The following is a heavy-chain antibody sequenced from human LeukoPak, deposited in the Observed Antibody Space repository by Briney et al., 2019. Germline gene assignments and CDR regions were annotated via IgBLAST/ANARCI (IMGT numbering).Heavy chain of an antibody. CDR3: ARDLGTTVASHSYYVMDV. J-gene: IGHJ6*02. CDR2: ISSSSSYI. Sequence: GGSLRLSCAASGFTFSSYSMNWVRQAPGKGLEWVSSISSSSSYIYYADSVKGRFTISRDNAKNSLYLQMNSLRDEDTAVYYCARDLGTTVASHSYYVMDVWGQGTTVTVSS. D-gene: IGHD4-23*01. V-gene: IGHV3-21*01. CDR1: GFTFSSYS.